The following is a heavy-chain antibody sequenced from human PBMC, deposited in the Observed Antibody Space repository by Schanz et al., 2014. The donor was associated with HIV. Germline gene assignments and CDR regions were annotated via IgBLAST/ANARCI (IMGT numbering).Heavy chain of an antibody. CDR1: GFTFSDYG. V-gene: IGHV3-33*01. J-gene: IGHJ5*02. Sequence: QVQLVESGGGVVQPGRSLRLSCAASGFTFSDYGMHWARQAPGKGLEWVAVIWDDGSDKYYGDSVKGRFTISRDNSKNTLYLQMNSLRAEDTAVYYCARGGLQWHPEWFDLWGQGTLVSVSS. CDR3: ARGGLQWHPEWFDL. CDR2: IWDDGSDK. D-gene: IGHD4-4*01.